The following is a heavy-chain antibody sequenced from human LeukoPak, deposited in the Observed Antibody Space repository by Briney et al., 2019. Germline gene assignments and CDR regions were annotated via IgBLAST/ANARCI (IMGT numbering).Heavy chain of an antibody. Sequence: RPSEILSLTCTVSGGSISSYYWSWIRQPPGKGLEWIGYIYYSGSTNYNPSLKSRVTISVDTSKNQFSLKLSSVTAADTAVYYCARDLPHSSSWYYDAFDIWGQGTMVTVSS. CDR1: GGSISSYY. V-gene: IGHV4-59*01. CDR2: IYYSGST. J-gene: IGHJ3*02. CDR3: ARDLPHSSSWYYDAFDI. D-gene: IGHD6-13*01.